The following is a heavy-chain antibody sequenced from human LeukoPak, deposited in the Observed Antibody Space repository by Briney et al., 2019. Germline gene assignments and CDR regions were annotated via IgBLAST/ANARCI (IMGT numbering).Heavy chain of an antibody. J-gene: IGHJ4*02. Sequence: ASVKVSCKAYGYTFTSYDINWVRQATGQGLEWMGWMNPNSGNTGYAQKFQGRVTMTRNTSISTAYMELSSLRSEDTAVYYCARSITIFGVVIFKYWGQGALVTVSS. D-gene: IGHD3-3*01. CDR1: GYTFTSYD. CDR2: MNPNSGNT. CDR3: ARSITIFGVVIFKY. V-gene: IGHV1-8*01.